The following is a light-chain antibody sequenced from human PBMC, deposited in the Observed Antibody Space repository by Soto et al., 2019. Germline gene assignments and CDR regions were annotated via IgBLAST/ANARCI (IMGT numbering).Light chain of an antibody. CDR3: SSYTSSSTLPAV. J-gene: IGLJ7*01. V-gene: IGLV2-14*01. CDR1: SSDVGGYNY. CDR2: DVS. Sequence: QSVLTQPASVSGSPGQSITISCTGTSSDVGGYNYVSWYQQHPGKAPKLMIYDVSNRPSGVSNRFSGSKSGNTASLTISGLQAEDDADYYCSSYTSSSTLPAVFGGGTQLTVL.